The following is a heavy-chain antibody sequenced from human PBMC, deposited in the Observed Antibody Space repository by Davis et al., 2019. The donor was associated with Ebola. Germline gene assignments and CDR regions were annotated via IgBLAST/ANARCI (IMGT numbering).Heavy chain of an antibody. CDR1: GGTFSSDG. V-gene: IGHV1-69*04. Sequence: AASVKVSCKASGGTFSSDGISWVRQAPGQGLEWMGRIIPIVGIANYAPKFQGRVTITADKSTSTDNMGVNSLRSEDTAVYYCARGGTWNLDYGMDVWGQGTTVTVSS. CDR2: IIPIVGIA. D-gene: IGHD1-1*01. J-gene: IGHJ6*02. CDR3: ARGGTWNLDYGMDV.